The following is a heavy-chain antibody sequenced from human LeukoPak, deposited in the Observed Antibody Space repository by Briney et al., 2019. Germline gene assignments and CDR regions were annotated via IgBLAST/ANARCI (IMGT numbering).Heavy chain of an antibody. CDR1: GYTLTELS. CDR2: FDPEDGET. J-gene: IGHJ4*02. Sequence: ASVKVSCKVSGYTLTELSMHWVRQAPGKGLEWMGGFDPEDGETIYAQKFQGRVTMTEDTSTDTAYMELSSLRSEDTAVYYCATAPYYGSGSPHDYWGQATLVTVSS. CDR3: ATAPYYGSGSPHDY. V-gene: IGHV1-24*01. D-gene: IGHD3-10*01.